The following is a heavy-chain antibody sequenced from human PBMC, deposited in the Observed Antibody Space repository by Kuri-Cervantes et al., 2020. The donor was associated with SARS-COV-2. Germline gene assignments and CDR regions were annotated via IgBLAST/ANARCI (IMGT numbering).Heavy chain of an antibody. D-gene: IGHD6-6*01. Sequence: GGSLRLSCAASGFTFSSYAMSWVRQAPGKGLEWVSAISGSGGSTYYADSVKGRFTISRDNSKNTLYLQMNSLSAEDTAVYYCAGVGRSSSYSLAARDYWGQGTLVTVSS. V-gene: IGHV3-23*01. CDR2: ISGSGGST. CDR1: GFTFSSYA. J-gene: IGHJ4*02. CDR3: AGVGRSSSYSLAARDY.